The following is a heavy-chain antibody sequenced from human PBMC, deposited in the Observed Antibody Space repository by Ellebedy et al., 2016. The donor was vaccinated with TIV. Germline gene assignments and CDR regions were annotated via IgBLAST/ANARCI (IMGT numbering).Heavy chain of an antibody. J-gene: IGHJ4*02. CDR2: IYYNGNT. CDR1: GGSINSDY. Sequence: MPSETLSLTCTVSGGSINSDYWSPIRQPPGKGLEWIGYIYYNGNTRYNPSLEGRVTISVDTSKNQFSLRLSSVTAADTAVYYCARLYGSGSPDDYWGQGTLVTVSS. CDR3: ARLYGSGSPDDY. V-gene: IGHV4-59*08. D-gene: IGHD3-10*01.